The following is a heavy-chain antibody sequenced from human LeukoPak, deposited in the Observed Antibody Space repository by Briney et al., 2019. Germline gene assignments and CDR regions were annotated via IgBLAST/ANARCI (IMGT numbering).Heavy chain of an antibody. CDR2: ARNKARSYTT. Sequence: GGSLRLSCAASGFTFSDHYMDWVRQAPGKGLQWVARARNKARSYTTEYAASVKGRFTISRDDSKNSLYLQMNSLKTEDTAVYYCARVSPDVHLYQYVDVWGKGTTVTVSS. CDR3: ARVSPDVHLYQYVDV. V-gene: IGHV3-72*01. CDR1: GFTFSDHY. J-gene: IGHJ6*04. D-gene: IGHD2-2*01.